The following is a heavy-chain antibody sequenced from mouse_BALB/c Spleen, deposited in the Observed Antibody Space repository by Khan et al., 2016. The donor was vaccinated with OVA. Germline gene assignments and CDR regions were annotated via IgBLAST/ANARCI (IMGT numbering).Heavy chain of an antibody. J-gene: IGHJ4*01. CDR2: ILPGSGSS. Sequence: VQLQQSGAELMKPGASVKISCKATGYTVSSYWIEWIKQRPGHGLEWIGEILPGSGSSKYNEKFKGKATFTEDTSSNTAYMQLSSLTSEDSAVYYCARRFTGGAMDVWGQGTSVTVSS. CDR3: ARRFTGGAMDV. CDR1: GYTVSSYW. V-gene: IGHV1-9*01.